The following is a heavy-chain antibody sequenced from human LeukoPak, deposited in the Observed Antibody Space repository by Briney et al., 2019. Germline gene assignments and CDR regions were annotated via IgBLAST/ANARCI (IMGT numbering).Heavy chain of an antibody. J-gene: IGHJ3*02. Sequence: GGSLRLSCAASGFTFSSYAMSWVRQAPGKGLEWVSGISGSDGSTNYADSVKGRFTISRENSKNTLYLQMNSLRAEDTAVYYCAKDRWTEVDAFDIWGQGTMVTVSS. CDR3: AKDRWTEVDAFDI. V-gene: IGHV3-23*01. CDR2: ISGSDGST. CDR1: GFTFSSYA. D-gene: IGHD1-1*01.